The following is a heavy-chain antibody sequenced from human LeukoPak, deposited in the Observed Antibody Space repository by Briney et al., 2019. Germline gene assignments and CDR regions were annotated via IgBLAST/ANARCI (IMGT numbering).Heavy chain of an antibody. CDR3: TTDGGY. V-gene: IGHV3-15*01. J-gene: IGHJ4*02. Sequence: GGSHRLTCEASGFSFSDAWMSWVRQAPGKGLEWVGRIKSSGDGGTTDYTAPVKGRFTISRDDSRNTVFLQMNTLKTEDTAVYYCTTDGGYWGQGTLVTVSS. CDR1: GFSFSDAW. CDR2: IKSSGDGGTT. D-gene: IGHD2-15*01.